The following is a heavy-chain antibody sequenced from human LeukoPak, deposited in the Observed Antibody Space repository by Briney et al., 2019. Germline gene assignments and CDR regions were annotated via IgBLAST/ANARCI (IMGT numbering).Heavy chain of an antibody. D-gene: IGHD6-25*01. Sequence: GASVNVSCKASGYTFTSYHINWVRQATGQGLEWMGWMNPNNGDSGYAQKFQGRVTITRDTSISTAYMELRSLRSEDTAVYFCARTTSFTASGYDYWGQGTLVTVSS. V-gene: IGHV1-8*03. J-gene: IGHJ4*02. CDR3: ARTTSFTASGYDY. CDR2: MNPNNGDS. CDR1: GYTFTSYH.